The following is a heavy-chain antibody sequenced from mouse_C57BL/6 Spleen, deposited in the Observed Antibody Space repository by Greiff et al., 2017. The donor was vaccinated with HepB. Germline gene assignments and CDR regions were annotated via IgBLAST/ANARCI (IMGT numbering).Heavy chain of an antibody. J-gene: IGHJ1*03. CDR2: IYPSDSET. CDR1: GYTFTSYW. Sequence: QVQLKQPGAELVRPGSSVKLSCKASGYTFTSYWMDWVKQRPGQGLEWIGNIYPSDSETHYNQKFKDKATLTVDKSSSTAYMQLSSLTSEDSAVYYCARSSNAYWYFDVWGTGTTVTVSS. D-gene: IGHD2-5*01. V-gene: IGHV1-61*01. CDR3: ARSSNAYWYFDV.